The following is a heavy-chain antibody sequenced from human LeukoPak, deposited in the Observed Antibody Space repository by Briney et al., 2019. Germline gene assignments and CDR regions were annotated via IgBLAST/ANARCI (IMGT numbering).Heavy chain of an antibody. V-gene: IGHV1-18*01. CDR2: ISAYNGNT. J-gene: IGHJ1*01. D-gene: IGHD4-23*01. CDR1: GYTFTSYG. Sequence: ASVKVSCTASGYTFTSYGISWVRQAPGQGLEWMGWISAYNGNTNYAQKLQGRVTMTTDTSTSTAYMELRSLRSDDTAVYYCASVVTPSSHFQHWGQGTLVTVSS. CDR3: ASVVTPSSHFQH.